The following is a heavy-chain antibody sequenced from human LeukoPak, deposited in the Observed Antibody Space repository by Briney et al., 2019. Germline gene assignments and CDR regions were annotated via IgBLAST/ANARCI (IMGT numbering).Heavy chain of an antibody. CDR2: INSDGSRT. D-gene: IGHD5-12*01. J-gene: IGHJ4*02. CDR1: GFTVRNYW. V-gene: IGHV3-74*01. Sequence: GGSLRLSCAASGFTVRNYWMHWVRQAPGMGLVWVSRINSDGSRTSYADSVKGRFTISRDNAKNTLYLQMNSLKTEDTAVYYCTRRGGSGYDLDYWGQGTLVTVSS. CDR3: TRRGGSGYDLDY.